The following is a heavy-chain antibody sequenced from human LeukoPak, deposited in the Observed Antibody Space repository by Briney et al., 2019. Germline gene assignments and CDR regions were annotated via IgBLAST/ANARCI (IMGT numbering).Heavy chain of an antibody. CDR1: GGSFSGYY. J-gene: IGHJ4*02. Sequence: PSETLSLTCAVYGGSFSGYYWSWIRQPPGKGLEWIGEINHSGSTNYNPSLKSRVTISVDTSKNQFSLKLSSVTAADTAVYYCASLGMGDYVAARNVGXSHXIDYWGQGTLVTVSS. D-gene: IGHD4-17*01. V-gene: IGHV4-34*01. CDR2: INHSGST. CDR3: ASLGMGDYVAARNVGXSHXIDY.